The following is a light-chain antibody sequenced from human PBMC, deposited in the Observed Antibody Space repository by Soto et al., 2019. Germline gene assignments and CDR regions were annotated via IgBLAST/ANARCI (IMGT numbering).Light chain of an antibody. Sequence: QSVLTQPPSVSAAPGQKVTISCSGTTSNIGNKYVSWYQQVPGTAPKLLIYDNNKRPSGIPDRSSGSKSGTSATLGITGLQTGDEADYYCGTWDITLSAGVFGGGTQLTVL. CDR3: GTWDITLSAGV. CDR2: DNN. CDR1: TSNIGNKY. V-gene: IGLV1-51*01. J-gene: IGLJ2*01.